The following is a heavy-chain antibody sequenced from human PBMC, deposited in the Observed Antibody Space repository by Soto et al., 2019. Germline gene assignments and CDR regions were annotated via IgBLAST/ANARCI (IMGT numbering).Heavy chain of an antibody. CDR2: LTPSTGNT. D-gene: IGHD2-8*01. V-gene: IGHV1-8*01. J-gene: IGHJ4*02. CDR1: GYTFINYD. CDR3: ARGPGYCTNGVCYRRFDY. Sequence: ASVKVSCKPSGYTFINYDINWVRQATGQGPEWMGFLTPSTGNTGYAQKFQGRVTITADESTSTAYMELSSLRSEDTAVYYCARGPGYCTNGVCYRRFDYWGQGTLVTVSS.